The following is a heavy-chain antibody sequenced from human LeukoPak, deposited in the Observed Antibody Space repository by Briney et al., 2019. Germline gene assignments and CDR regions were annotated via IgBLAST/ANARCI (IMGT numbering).Heavy chain of an antibody. V-gene: IGHV3-30-3*01. D-gene: IGHD3-10*01. CDR2: ISYDGGDE. Sequence: GGSLRLSCVVSGFTFSRYAMHWVRQAPGKGLEWVAVISYDGGDEYYADSVKGRFTISRDNSKSTLFLQMNSLRAEDTAVYYCARDSITMVRGVIGYWGQGTLVTVSS. J-gene: IGHJ4*02. CDR3: ARDSITMVRGVIGY. CDR1: GFTFSRYA.